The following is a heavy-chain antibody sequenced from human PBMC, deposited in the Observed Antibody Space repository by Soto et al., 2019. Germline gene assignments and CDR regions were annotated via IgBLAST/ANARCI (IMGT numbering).Heavy chain of an antibody. D-gene: IGHD3-22*01. CDR1: GGSISSSNW. V-gene: IGHV4-4*02. CDR3: ARVRYYYDSSGYHPDYYYCMDV. J-gene: IGHJ6*02. Sequence: QVQLQESGPGLVKPSGTLSLTCAVSGGSISSSNWWSWVRQPPGKGLEWIGEIYHSGSTNYNPSLKSRVTISVDKSKNPFSLRLSSVTAADTAVYYCARVRYYYDSSGYHPDYYYCMDVWGQGTTVTVSS. CDR2: IYHSGST.